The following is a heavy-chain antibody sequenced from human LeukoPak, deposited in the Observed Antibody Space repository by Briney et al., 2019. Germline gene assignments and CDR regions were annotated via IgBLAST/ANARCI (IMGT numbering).Heavy chain of an antibody. Sequence: PSETLSLTCAVYGGSFSGYYWSWIRQPPGKGLEWIGEINHRGSTNYNPSLKSRVTISVDTSKNQFSLKLSSVTAADTAVYYCARKGGEEIIAAADPYYYYGMDVWGQGTTVTVSS. V-gene: IGHV4-34*01. D-gene: IGHD6-13*01. CDR3: ARKGGEEIIAAADPYYYYGMDV. J-gene: IGHJ6*02. CDR2: INHRGST. CDR1: GGSFSGYY.